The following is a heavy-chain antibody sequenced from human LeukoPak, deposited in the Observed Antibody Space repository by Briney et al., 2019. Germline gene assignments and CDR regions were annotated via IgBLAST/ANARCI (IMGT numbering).Heavy chain of an antibody. CDR1: GGSVSTSDYY. CDR3: ARVFDS. CDR2: VFYTGKT. Sequence: SETLSLTCTVSGGSVSTSDYYWGWLRQSPVKGLEWIGDVFYTGKTNYNPSLRGRATISIDTSKNRFSLKLTYVTAAESAVYYCARVFDSWGQGTLVTVSS. V-gene: IGHV4-39*07. J-gene: IGHJ4*02.